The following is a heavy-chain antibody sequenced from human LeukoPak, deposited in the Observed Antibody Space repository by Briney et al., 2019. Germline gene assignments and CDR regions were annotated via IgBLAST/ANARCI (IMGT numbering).Heavy chain of an antibody. V-gene: IGHV3-30*18. CDR3: AKAAPPPATITMYYFDY. Sequence: PGRSLRLSCAASGFTFSSYGMHWVRQAPGKGLEWVAVISYDGSNKYYADSVKGRFTISRDNSKNTLYLQMNSLRAEDTAVYYCAKAAPPPATITMYYFDYWGQGTLVTVSS. D-gene: IGHD5-12*01. CDR1: GFTFSSYG. CDR2: ISYDGSNK. J-gene: IGHJ4*02.